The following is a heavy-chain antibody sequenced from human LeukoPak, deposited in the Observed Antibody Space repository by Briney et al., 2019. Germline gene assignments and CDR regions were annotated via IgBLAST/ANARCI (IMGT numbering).Heavy chain of an antibody. V-gene: IGHV4-59*01. CDR1: GGSISNYY. J-gene: IGHJ5*02. CDR2: IYYSGST. Sequence: SETLSLTCSVSGGSISNYYWSWIRQPPGKGLEWIGDIYYSGSTKYNPSLKSRVTISVDTSKNQFSLELSSVTAADTAIYYCARDRGGFGLDPWGQGTLVAVSS. CDR3: ARDRGGFGLDP. D-gene: IGHD3/OR15-3a*01.